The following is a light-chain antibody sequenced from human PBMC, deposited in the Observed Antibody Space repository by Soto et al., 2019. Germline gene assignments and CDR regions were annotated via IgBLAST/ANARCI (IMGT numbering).Light chain of an antibody. CDR2: AAS. J-gene: IGKJ1*01. V-gene: IGKV1-5*01. Sequence: GDRVTITWRASQSISSSLAWYQQKPGKAPKLLIYAASSLQTGVPSRFSGSGSGTEFTLTISSLQPDDFATYYCQQYNSYPWTFGQGTKVDIK. CDR3: QQYNSYPWT. CDR1: QSISSS.